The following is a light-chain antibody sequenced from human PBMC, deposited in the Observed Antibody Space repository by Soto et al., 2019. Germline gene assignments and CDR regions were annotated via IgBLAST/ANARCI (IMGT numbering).Light chain of an antibody. J-gene: IGKJ3*01. CDR1: QGIRNY. V-gene: IGKV1-27*01. Sequence: DIQMTQSPSSLSASVGDRVTITCRASQGIRNYLAWYQQKPGKVPKLLISAASTLRSGVPSRFSGSGSGTDFTLTVSSLQPEDVANYYCQKYDSAPFTFGPG. CDR3: QKYDSAPFT. CDR2: AAS.